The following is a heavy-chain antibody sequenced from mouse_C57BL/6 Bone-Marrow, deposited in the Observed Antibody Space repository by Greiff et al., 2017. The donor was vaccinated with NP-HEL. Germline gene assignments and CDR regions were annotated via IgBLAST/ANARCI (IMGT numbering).Heavy chain of an antibody. V-gene: IGHV1-5*01. D-gene: IGHD1-1*01. CDR3: TPHYYGSSPRAY. Sequence: VQLQQSGTVLARPGASVKMSCKTSGYTFTSYWMHWVKQRPGQGLEWIGAIYPGNSDTSYNQKFKGKAKLTAVTSASTAYMELSSLTTEDSAVSYWTPHYYGSSPRAYWGQGNLGTGSA. CDR2: IYPGNSDT. J-gene: IGHJ3*01. CDR1: GYTFTSYW.